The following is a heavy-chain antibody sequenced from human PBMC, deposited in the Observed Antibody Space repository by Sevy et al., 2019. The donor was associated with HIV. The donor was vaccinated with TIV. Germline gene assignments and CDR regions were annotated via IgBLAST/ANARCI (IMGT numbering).Heavy chain of an antibody. Sequence: SETLSLTCTVSAASISSSSYFWGWIRQPPGKGLEWIGSVYYSGDTYYSPSLKSRVTISIDTSNKKFSLNLNFVTAGDTAVYYCAGHRVDDYVWGTSGPFDVWGRGSLVTVSS. CDR2: VYYSGDT. J-gene: IGHJ2*01. CDR1: AASISSSSYF. D-gene: IGHD3-16*01. CDR3: AGHRVDDYVWGTSGPFDV. V-gene: IGHV4-39*01.